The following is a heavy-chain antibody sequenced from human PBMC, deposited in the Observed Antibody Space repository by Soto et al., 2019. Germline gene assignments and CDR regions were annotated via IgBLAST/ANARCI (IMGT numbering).Heavy chain of an antibody. V-gene: IGHV4-30-4*01. Sequence: SETLSLTCTVSGGSISSGDYYWSWIRQPPGKGLEWIGYIYYSGSTYYNPSLKSRVTISVDTSKNQFSLKLSSVTAADTAVYYCARTSRAVGGTGYYFDYWGQGTLVTVSS. CDR1: GGSISSGDYY. CDR2: IYYSGST. D-gene: IGHD6-19*01. CDR3: ARTSRAVGGTGYYFDY. J-gene: IGHJ4*02.